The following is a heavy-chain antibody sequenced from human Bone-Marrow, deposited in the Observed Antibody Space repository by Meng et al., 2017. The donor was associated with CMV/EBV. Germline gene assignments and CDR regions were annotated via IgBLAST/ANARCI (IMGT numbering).Heavy chain of an antibody. CDR2: IYWDDDK. Sequence: TCKEPTHTLAQPTQTLTLTYTFSGFPLYPSGVSVGSIRQPPGKALEWLALIYWDDDKRYSPSLKSRLTITKDTSKNQVVLTMTNMDPVDTATYYCAHPRGWAFDYWGQGTLVTVSS. D-gene: IGHD6-19*01. J-gene: IGHJ4*02. V-gene: IGHV2-5*02. CDR3: AHPRGWAFDY. CDR1: GFPLYPSGVS.